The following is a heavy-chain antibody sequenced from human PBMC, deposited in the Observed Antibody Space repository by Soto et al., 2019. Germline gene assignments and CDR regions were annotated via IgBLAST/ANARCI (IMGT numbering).Heavy chain of an antibody. Sequence: QVQLQESGPGLVKPSQTLSLTCTVSGGSISSGDYYWSLIRQPPGTGLEWIGYIYYSGSTYYNPSLKSRVTISVDTSKNQFSLKLSSVTAADTAVYYCARGDDYGDPPLDYWGQGTLVTVSS. J-gene: IGHJ4*02. CDR2: IYYSGST. D-gene: IGHD4-17*01. CDR1: GGSISSGDYY. V-gene: IGHV4-30-4*01. CDR3: ARGDDYGDPPLDY.